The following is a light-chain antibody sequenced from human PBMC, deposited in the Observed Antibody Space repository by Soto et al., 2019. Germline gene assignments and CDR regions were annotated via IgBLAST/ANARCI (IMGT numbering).Light chain of an antibody. CDR2: GAS. V-gene: IGKV3-20*01. CDR3: QQYGSSPPIT. Sequence: MLTQSPGTLSLSPGERATLSCRASESVSSSYLGWYQQKPGQAPRLLIYGASSRATGIPDRFSGSASGTDFTLTISRLEPEDFAVYYCQQYGSSPPITFGQGTRLEIK. J-gene: IGKJ5*01. CDR1: ESVSSSY.